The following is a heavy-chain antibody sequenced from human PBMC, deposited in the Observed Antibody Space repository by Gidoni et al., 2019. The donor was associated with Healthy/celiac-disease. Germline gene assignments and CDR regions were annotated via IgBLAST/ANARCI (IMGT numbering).Heavy chain of an antibody. J-gene: IGHJ5*02. D-gene: IGHD2-15*01. CDR3: AREAGYCSGGSCYTLYNWFDP. CDR1: GGTFSIYA. V-gene: IGHV1-69*06. Sequence: QVQLVQSGAEVKKPGSSVKVSCKASGGTFSIYAISWVRQAPGQGLEWMGGIIPIFGTANYAQKCQGRVTITADKSTSTAYMELSRLRSEDTAVYYCAREAGYCSGGSCYTLYNWFDPWGQGTLVTVSS. CDR2: IIPIFGTA.